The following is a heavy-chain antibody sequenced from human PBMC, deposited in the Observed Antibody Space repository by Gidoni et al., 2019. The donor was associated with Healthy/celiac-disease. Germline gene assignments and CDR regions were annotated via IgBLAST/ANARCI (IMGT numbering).Heavy chain of an antibody. Sequence: EVQLVESGGGLIQPGGSLRLSCAASGFTVSRNYMSWVRQAPGKGLEWVSVIYSGGSTYYADSVKGRFTISRDNSKNTLYLQMNSLRAEDTAVYYCARERWGSGSSRFDLWGRGTLVTVSS. J-gene: IGHJ2*01. CDR2: IYSGGST. D-gene: IGHD3-10*01. V-gene: IGHV3-53*01. CDR3: ARERWGSGSSRFDL. CDR1: GFTVSRNY.